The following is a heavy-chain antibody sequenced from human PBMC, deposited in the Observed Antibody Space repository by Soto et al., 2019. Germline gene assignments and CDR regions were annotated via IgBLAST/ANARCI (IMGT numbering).Heavy chain of an antibody. CDR2: ISGSGGST. Sequence: GGSLRLSCAASGFTFSSYAMSWVRQAPGKGLEWVSAISGSGGSTYYADSVKGRFTISRGNSKNTLYLQMNSLRAEDTAVYYCAKDHSSSWFSGYWGQGTLVTVSS. CDR3: AKDHSSSWFSGY. D-gene: IGHD6-13*01. J-gene: IGHJ4*02. V-gene: IGHV3-23*01. CDR1: GFTFSSYA.